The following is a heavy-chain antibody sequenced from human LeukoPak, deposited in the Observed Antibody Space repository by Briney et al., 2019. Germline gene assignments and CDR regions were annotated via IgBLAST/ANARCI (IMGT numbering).Heavy chain of an antibody. CDR3: AIWTSGNY. Sequence: PGGSLRLSCPCTQFIYIGSWMNWVRPPPGRELEWVANIHTTGSQKRNVDLVRGRLTISIDNPGASLSVDMHNMREDDTAIYYCAIWTSGNYWGQGTLVTVSS. J-gene: IGHJ4*02. V-gene: IGHV3-7*01. D-gene: IGHD1-1*01. CDR2: IHTTGSQK. CDR1: QFIYIGSW.